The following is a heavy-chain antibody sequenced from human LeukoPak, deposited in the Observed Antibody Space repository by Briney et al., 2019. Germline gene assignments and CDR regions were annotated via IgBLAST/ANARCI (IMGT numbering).Heavy chain of an antibody. CDR3: ARDHSTYYYGSGSDNWFDP. J-gene: IGHJ5*02. V-gene: IGHV4-59*12. CDR1: GGSISSYY. Sequence: PSETLSLTCTVSGGSISSYYWSWIRQPPGKGLEWIGYIYYSGSTYYNPSLKSRVTISVDTSKNQFSLKLSSVTAADTAVYYCARDHSTYYYGSGSDNWFDPWGQGTLVTVSS. CDR2: IYYSGST. D-gene: IGHD3-10*01.